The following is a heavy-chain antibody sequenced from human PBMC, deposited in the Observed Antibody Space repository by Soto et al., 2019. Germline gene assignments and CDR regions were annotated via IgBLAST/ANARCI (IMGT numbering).Heavy chain of an antibody. D-gene: IGHD1-20*01. V-gene: IGHV3-66*01. J-gene: IGHJ4*02. CDR2: IYSGGST. Sequence: GGSLRLSCAASGFTVSSNYMSWVRQAPGKGLEWVSVIYSGGSTYYAVSGKGRFTISRHKSKNTLYLQMNSLRAGDTAVYYCARNNAAGYYFDYWGQGTLVTVSS. CDR1: GFTVSSNY. CDR3: ARNNAAGYYFDY.